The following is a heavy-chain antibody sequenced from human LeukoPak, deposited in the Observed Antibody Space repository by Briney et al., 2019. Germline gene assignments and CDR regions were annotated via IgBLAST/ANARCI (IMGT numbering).Heavy chain of an antibody. CDR2: ISYDGSNK. D-gene: IGHD5-12*01. V-gene: IGHV3-30*04. CDR1: GFTFSSYA. J-gene: IGHJ4*02. Sequence: GGSLRLSCAASGFTFSSYAMHWVRQAPGKGLEWVAVISYDGSNKYYGDPVKGRFTISRDKSKNTLNLQMNSLRAEDTAVYYCARGINSGYDSESSNCFDYWGQGTLVTVSS. CDR3: ARGINSGYDSESSNCFDY.